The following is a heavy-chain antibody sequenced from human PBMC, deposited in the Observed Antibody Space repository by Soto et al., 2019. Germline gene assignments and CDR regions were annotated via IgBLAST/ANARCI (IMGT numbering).Heavy chain of an antibody. CDR1: GYTFTSYD. D-gene: IGHD3-22*01. V-gene: IGHV1-8*01. Sequence: GASVKVSCKASGYTFTSYDINWVRQATGQGLEWMGWMNPNSGNTGYAQKFQGRVTMTRNTSISTAYMELSSLRSEDTAVYYCARSPRYYYDSSGYALDAFDIWGQGTVVTVSS. CDR3: ARSPRYYYDSSGYALDAFDI. J-gene: IGHJ3*02. CDR2: MNPNSGNT.